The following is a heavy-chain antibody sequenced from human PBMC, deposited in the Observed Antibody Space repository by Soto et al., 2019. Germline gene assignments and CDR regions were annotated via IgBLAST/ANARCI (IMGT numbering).Heavy chain of an antibody. V-gene: IGHV3-74*01. CDR3: ATVGTGSYNWLDP. D-gene: IGHD1-26*01. J-gene: IGHJ5*02. CDR1: GFTFSNNW. Sequence: EVQLVESGGGLVQPEGSLRLSCAASGFTFSNNWMHWVRQAPGKGLVWVSRINGDGSRTNYADSVRGRFTISRDNAKSTLFLQMNGLRAEDTAVYYCATVGTGSYNWLDPWGQGTLVTVSS. CDR2: INGDGSRT.